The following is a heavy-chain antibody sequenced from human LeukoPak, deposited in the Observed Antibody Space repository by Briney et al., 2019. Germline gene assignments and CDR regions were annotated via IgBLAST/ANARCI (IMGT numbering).Heavy chain of an antibody. CDR3: AKDSYGDFSLGSED. Sequence: GGSLRLSCAASGFTFSDYAMNWVRQAPGKGLEWVSAVSGSGDSTYYADSVKGRFTISRDNSKNTLYLRMSSLRADDTAVYYCAKDSYGDFSLGSEDWGQGTLVTVSS. CDR2: VSGSGDST. J-gene: IGHJ4*02. CDR1: GFTFSDYA. V-gene: IGHV3-23*01. D-gene: IGHD4-17*01.